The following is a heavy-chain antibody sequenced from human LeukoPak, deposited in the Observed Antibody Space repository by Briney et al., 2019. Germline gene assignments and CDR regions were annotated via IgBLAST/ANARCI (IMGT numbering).Heavy chain of an antibody. CDR1: GFTFSSYS. CDR2: ISSSSTI. Sequence: GGSLRLSCAASGFTFSSYSMNWVRQAPGKGLEWVSYISSSSTIYYADSVKGRFTISRDNAKNSLYLQMNSLRAEDTAVYYCARVGSGSYHLGDAFDIWGQGTMVTVSS. V-gene: IGHV3-48*04. CDR3: ARVGSGSYHLGDAFDI. J-gene: IGHJ3*02. D-gene: IGHD1-26*01.